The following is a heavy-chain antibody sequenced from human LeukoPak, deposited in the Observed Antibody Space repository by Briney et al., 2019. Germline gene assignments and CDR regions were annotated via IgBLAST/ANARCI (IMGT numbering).Heavy chain of an antibody. CDR3: ARGRPFNCDYGDGYYYMDV. D-gene: IGHD4-17*01. Sequence: SETLSLTCTVSGGSISSYYWSWIRQPPGKGLEWIGYIYYSGSTNYNPSLKSRVTISVDTSKNQFSLKLSSVTAADTAVYYCARGRPFNCDYGDGYYYMDVWGKGTTVTVSS. CDR2: IYYSGST. J-gene: IGHJ6*03. V-gene: IGHV4-59*01. CDR1: GGSISSYY.